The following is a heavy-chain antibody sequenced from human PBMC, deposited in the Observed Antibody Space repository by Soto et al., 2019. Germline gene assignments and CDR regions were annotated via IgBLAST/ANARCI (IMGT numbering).Heavy chain of an antibody. D-gene: IGHD6-6*01. J-gene: IGHJ5*02. Sequence: GGSLRLSCAASGFTFSSYSMNWVRQAPGKGLEWVSSISSSSSYIYYADSVKGRFTISRDNAKNSLYLQMNSLRAEDTAVYYCARDSSSSSRFDPWGQGTLVTVSS. CDR3: ARDSSSSSRFDP. CDR2: ISSSSSYI. V-gene: IGHV3-21*01. CDR1: GFTFSSYS.